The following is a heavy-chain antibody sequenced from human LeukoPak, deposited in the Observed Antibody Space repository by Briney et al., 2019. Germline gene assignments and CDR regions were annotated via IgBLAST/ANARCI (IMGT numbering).Heavy chain of an antibody. CDR1: GYVFIRHW. J-gene: IGHJ2*01. Sequence: GESLKISCKASGYVFIRHWIGWVRQMPGKGLEWMGIIYPGDSDTRYSPSFQGQVTISADKSISTAYLQWSSLKASDTAMYYCARVYYDILTGYYTTYWYFDLWGRGTLVTVSS. CDR3: ARVYYDILTGYYTTYWYFDL. D-gene: IGHD3-9*01. CDR2: IYPGDSDT. V-gene: IGHV5-51*01.